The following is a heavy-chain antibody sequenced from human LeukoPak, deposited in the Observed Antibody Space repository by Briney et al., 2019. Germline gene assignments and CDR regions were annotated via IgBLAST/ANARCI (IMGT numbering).Heavy chain of an antibody. D-gene: IGHD3-22*01. CDR2: ISGSGSTI. V-gene: IGHV3-11*01. Sequence: PGGSLRLSCAASGFIFTNYAMTWVRQAPGKGLEWVSYISGSGSTIYYADSVKGRFTISRDNAKNSLYLQMNSLRAEDTAVYYCARDLDYYDTSGYWGQGTLVTVSS. J-gene: IGHJ4*02. CDR1: GFIFTNYA. CDR3: ARDLDYYDTSGY.